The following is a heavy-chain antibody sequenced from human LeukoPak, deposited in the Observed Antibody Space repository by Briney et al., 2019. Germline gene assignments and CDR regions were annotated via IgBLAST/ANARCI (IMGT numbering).Heavy chain of an antibody. CDR1: GFTFSSYS. Sequence: GGSLRLSCAASGFTFSSYSMNWVRQAPGKGLEWVSTIGGSDGTTYYADSVKGRFTISRDNSKNTLSLQMNSLRTEDTAIYYCAKDRRVVRGVYFDFWGQGTLVTVSS. J-gene: IGHJ4*02. D-gene: IGHD3-10*01. CDR3: AKDRRVVRGVYFDF. V-gene: IGHV3-23*01. CDR2: IGGSDGTT.